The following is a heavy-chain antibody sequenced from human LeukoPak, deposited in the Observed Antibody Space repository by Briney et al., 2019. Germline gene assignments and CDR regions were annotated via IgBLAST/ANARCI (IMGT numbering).Heavy chain of an antibody. CDR2: INPNSGGT. CDR3: ARGCPPRRCSSCQTISSLEY. J-gene: IGHJ4*02. D-gene: IGHD6-13*01. CDR1: GYTFTGYY. V-gene: IGHV1-2*02. Sequence: GASVKVSCKASGYTFTGYYMHWVRQAPGQGLEWKGWINPNSGGTNYAQKFQGRVTMTRDTSISTAYMELSRLRSDDTAVYYCARGCPPRRCSSCQTISSLEYWGQGTLVTVSS.